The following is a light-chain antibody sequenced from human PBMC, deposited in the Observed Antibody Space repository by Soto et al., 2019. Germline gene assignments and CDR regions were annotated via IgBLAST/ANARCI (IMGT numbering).Light chain of an antibody. J-gene: IGLJ3*02. CDR3: CSYAGNRRV. V-gene: IGLV2-23*02. Sequence: QSALTQPASVSGSPGQSITISCTGTYNLVSWYQQHPGKAPKLMIFEVNKRPSGVSYRFSGSKSGNTASLTISALQAEDEADYFCCSYAGNRRVFGGGTKGTVL. CDR2: EVN. CDR1: YNL.